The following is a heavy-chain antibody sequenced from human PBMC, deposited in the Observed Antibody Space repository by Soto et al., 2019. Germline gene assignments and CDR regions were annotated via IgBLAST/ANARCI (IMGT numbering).Heavy chain of an antibody. CDR1: GYTFTSYG. V-gene: IGHV1-18*01. D-gene: IGHD1-26*01. Sequence: QVQLVQSGAEVKKPGASVKVSCKASGYTFTSYGISWVRQAPGQGLEWMGWISANNGNTNYAQKLQGRVTMTTDTSPSTAYMELRSLRSADTAVNYCARDRGSYALDYWGQGTLVTGSS. J-gene: IGHJ4*02. CDR3: ARDRGSYALDY. CDR2: ISANNGNT.